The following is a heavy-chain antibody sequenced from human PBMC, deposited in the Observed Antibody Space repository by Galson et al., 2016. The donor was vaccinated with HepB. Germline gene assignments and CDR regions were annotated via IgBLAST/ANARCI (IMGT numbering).Heavy chain of an antibody. CDR1: GYIFTNYA. D-gene: IGHD3-3*01. J-gene: IGHJ4*02. V-gene: IGHV1-3*01. CDR3: ARGVGIFGVVETDY. Sequence: SVKVSCKASGYIFTNYAIHWVRQAPGQRLEWMGWINAGNGNTKHSQTFQDRVTITTDTSASTADMELSSLRSEDTAVYYCARGVGIFGVVETDYWGQGTLVTVSS. CDR2: INAGNGNT.